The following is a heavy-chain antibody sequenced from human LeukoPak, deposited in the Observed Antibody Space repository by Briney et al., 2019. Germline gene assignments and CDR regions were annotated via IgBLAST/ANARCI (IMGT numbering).Heavy chain of an antibody. CDR3: ARDMTTETTGDY. V-gene: IGHV3-66*01. J-gene: IGHJ4*02. Sequence: GGSLRLSCAASGFTVGSNYLTWVRQAPGKGLEWVSVIYSGGNTNYADSVKGRFTISRDNSKNTLYLQMNSLRAEDTAVYYCARDMTTETTGDYWGQGTLVTVSS. CDR2: IYSGGNT. CDR1: GFTVGSNY. D-gene: IGHD4-17*01.